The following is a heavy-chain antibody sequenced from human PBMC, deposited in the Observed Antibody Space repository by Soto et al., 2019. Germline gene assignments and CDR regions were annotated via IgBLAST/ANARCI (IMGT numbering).Heavy chain of an antibody. J-gene: IGHJ3*02. CDR3: ATDLMSMRAFDI. CDR1: GFTFTNYF. V-gene: IGHV1-46*01. Sequence: ASVKVSCKASGFTFTNYFFHWVRQAPRQGLEWMGIISPYDGSTNYAQSLQGRVTMTSDTSTSTVYMELSSLRSEDTAVYYCATDLMSMRAFDIWGQGTMVTVSS. CDR2: ISPYDGST. D-gene: IGHD2-8*01.